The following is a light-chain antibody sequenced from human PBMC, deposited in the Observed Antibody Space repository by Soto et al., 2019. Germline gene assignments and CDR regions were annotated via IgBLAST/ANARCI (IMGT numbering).Light chain of an antibody. CDR2: DVR. V-gene: IGLV2-14*01. CDR1: SSDVGGYNY. J-gene: IGLJ1*01. Sequence: QSALTQPASVSGSPGQSITISCTGTSSDVGGYNYVSWYQQHPGKAPKLMIYDVRNRASGASNRFSGSKSGDTASLTISGLQAEDEADYYCTSYTSSSTLYVFGTGTRSPS. CDR3: TSYTSSSTLYV.